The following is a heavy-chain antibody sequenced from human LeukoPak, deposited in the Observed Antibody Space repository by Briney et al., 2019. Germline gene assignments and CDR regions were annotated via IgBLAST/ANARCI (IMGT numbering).Heavy chain of an antibody. CDR2: ISTTSSYT. J-gene: IGHJ5*02. CDR1: GFTFSDYY. V-gene: IGHV3-11*05. D-gene: IGHD2-2*02. Sequence: GGSLRLSCAASGFTFSDYYMSWIRQAPGKGLEWVSYISTTSSYTDYADSVRGRFTISRDNAKDLLYLQMNSLRPEDTAVYYCARDWYCSSSICYTDRNWFDPWGQGTLVTVSS. CDR3: ARDWYCSSSICYTDRNWFDP.